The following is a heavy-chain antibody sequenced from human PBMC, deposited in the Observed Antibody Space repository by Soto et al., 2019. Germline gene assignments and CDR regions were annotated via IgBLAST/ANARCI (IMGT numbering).Heavy chain of an antibody. CDR2: IKQDGSEK. CDR3: ARVIAARLYYYGMDV. J-gene: IGHJ6*02. CDR1: GFTFENYW. V-gene: IGHV3-7*01. Sequence: GGSLRLSCAASGFTFENYWMTWFRQAPGEGLEWVANIKQDGSEKNYVGSVKGRFTIFRGNAKKSVYLQMNSLRAEDTAVYFCARVIAARLYYYGMDVWGQGTTVTVSS. D-gene: IGHD6-6*01.